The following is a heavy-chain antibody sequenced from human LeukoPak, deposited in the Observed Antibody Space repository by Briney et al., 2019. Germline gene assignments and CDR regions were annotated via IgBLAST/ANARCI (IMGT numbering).Heavy chain of an antibody. CDR2: INPSGGST. V-gene: IGHV1-46*01. Sequence: APVKVSCKASGYIFTSHYKHWVRQAPGQGLEWMGMINPSGGSTSYAQKFQGRVTMTRDTSTSTVYLELSSLRSEDTAVYYCARAYSSSSPFDYWGQGTLVTVSS. J-gene: IGHJ4*02. CDR3: ARAYSSSSPFDY. CDR1: GYIFTSHY. D-gene: IGHD6-6*01.